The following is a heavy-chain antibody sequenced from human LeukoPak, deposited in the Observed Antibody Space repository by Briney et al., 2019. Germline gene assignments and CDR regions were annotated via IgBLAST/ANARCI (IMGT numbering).Heavy chain of an antibody. J-gene: IGHJ6*02. CDR3: ARVGAAAGMKYYYGMDV. V-gene: IGHV1-2*02. Sequence: ASVKVSCKASGYTFTGYYMHWVRRAPGQGLEWMGWINPNSGGTNYAQKFQGRVTMTRDTSISTAYMELSRLRSDDTAVYYCARVGAAAGMKYYYGMDVWGQGTTVTVSS. D-gene: IGHD6-13*01. CDR2: INPNSGGT. CDR1: GYTFTGYY.